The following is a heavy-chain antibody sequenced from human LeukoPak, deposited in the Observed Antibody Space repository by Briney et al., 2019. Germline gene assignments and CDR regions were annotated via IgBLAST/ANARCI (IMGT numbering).Heavy chain of an antibody. CDR1: GGSFSGYY. J-gene: IGHJ5*02. D-gene: IGHD5-18*01. CDR3: AKGAGGFSYYNWFDP. CDR2: INHSGST. Sequence: SETLSLTCAVYGGSFSGYYWSWIRQPPGKGLEWIGEINHSGSTNYNPSLKSRVTISVDKSKNQYSLKLASVTAAHTAVYYCAKGAGGFSYYNWFDPWGQGTLVTVSS. V-gene: IGHV4-34*01.